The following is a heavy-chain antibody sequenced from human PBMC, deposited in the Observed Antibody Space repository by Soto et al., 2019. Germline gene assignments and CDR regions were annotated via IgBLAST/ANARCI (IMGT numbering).Heavy chain of an antibody. D-gene: IGHD2-15*01. J-gene: IGHJ4*02. Sequence: QVQLQESGPGLVKPSQTLSLTCTVSGGSISSGGYYRSWIRQHPGKGLEWLGYIYYSGSTYSNPSLKSRVTISVDTSKNQFSRKLSSVTAADTAVYYCARAYCSGGSCYFRYWGQGTLVTVSS. CDR2: IYYSGST. V-gene: IGHV4-31*03. CDR3: ARAYCSGGSCYFRY. CDR1: GGSISSGGYY.